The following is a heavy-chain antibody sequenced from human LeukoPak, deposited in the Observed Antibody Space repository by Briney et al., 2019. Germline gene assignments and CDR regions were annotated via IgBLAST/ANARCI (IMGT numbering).Heavy chain of an antibody. CDR2: IYYSEST. D-gene: IGHD3-22*01. CDR3: ARTYDSSGDQKVYDAFYI. Sequence: SETLSLTCTVSAFSISSSSYYWGWPRQPPGKGLEWIGCIYYSESTYYNPSIKSLVTISIDTTKNHFSLKMSSVTAADTAVYYCARTYDSSGDQKVYDAFYIWGKGTMVTVSS. CDR1: AFSISSSSYY. J-gene: IGHJ3*02. V-gene: IGHV4-39*02.